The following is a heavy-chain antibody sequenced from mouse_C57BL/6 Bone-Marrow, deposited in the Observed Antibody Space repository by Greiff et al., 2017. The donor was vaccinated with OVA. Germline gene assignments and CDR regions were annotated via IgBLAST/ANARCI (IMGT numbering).Heavy chain of an antibody. J-gene: IGHJ3*01. CDR1: GYTFTSYD. Sequence: QVQLQQSGPELVKPGASVKLSCKASGYTFTSYDINWVKQRPGQGLEWIGWIYPRDGSTKYNEKFKGKATLTVDTSSSTAYMELHSLTSEDSAVYVCARSNYSNYVGFAYWGQGTLVTVSA. V-gene: IGHV1-85*01. D-gene: IGHD2-5*01. CDR2: IYPRDGST. CDR3: ARSNYSNYVGFAY.